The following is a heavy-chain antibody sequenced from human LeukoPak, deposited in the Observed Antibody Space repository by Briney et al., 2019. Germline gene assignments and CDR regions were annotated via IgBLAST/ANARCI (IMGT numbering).Heavy chain of an antibody. CDR2: ISSSGNTI. J-gene: IGHJ4*02. CDR3: ARYTSSWNYYFDY. CDR1: GFTFSYYD. D-gene: IGHD6-13*01. Sequence: GGSLRLSCAASGFTFSYYDMNWVRQAPGKGLEWISYISSSGNTIYYTDSVKGRFTISRDNDQNSLYLQMNGLRAVDTAVYYCARYTSSWNYYFDYWGQGTLVTVSS. V-gene: IGHV3-48*03.